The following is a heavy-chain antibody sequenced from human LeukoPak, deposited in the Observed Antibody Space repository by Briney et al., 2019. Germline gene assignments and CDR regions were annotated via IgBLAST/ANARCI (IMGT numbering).Heavy chain of an antibody. J-gene: IGHJ3*01. CDR1: GFPFDEHA. V-gene: IGHV3-9*01. CDR2: ISYSSETI. CDR3: AKDRGGGSQLGDAYDV. D-gene: IGHD5-24*01. Sequence: PGGSLRLSCAASGFPFDEHAMHWVRQAPGKGLEWVSGISYSSETIGYVDSVKGRFTISRDSVRKSLYLQMNSLRIEDTALYYCAKDRGGGSQLGDAYDVWGQGTMVSVSA.